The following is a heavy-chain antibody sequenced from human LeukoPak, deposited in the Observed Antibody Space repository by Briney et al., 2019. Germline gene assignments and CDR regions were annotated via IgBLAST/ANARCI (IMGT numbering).Heavy chain of an antibody. Sequence: GGSLRLSCAASGFTFSHYSMNWVRQAPGKGLEWVSSISTSSSYIYYADSVKGRFTISRDNAKNSLFLQMNSLRAEDTAVCYCARAKRAAAGYLDYWAREPWSPSPQ. CDR2: ISTSSSYI. D-gene: IGHD6-13*01. J-gene: IGHJ4*02. CDR1: GFTFSHYS. CDR3: ARAKRAAAGYLDY. V-gene: IGHV3-21*04.